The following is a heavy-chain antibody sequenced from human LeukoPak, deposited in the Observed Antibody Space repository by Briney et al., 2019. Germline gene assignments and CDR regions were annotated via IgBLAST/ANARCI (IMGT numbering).Heavy chain of an antibody. CDR3: AKDLTGYYDSSGYLF. Sequence: PGGSLRLSCAASGFTFSSYAMSWVRQAPGKGLEWVSAISGSGGSTYYADSVKGRFTISRDNSKNTLYLQMNSLRAEDTAVYYCAKDLTGYYDSSGYLFWGQGTLVTVSS. CDR2: ISGSGGST. V-gene: IGHV3-23*01. J-gene: IGHJ4*02. CDR1: GFTFSSYA. D-gene: IGHD3-22*01.